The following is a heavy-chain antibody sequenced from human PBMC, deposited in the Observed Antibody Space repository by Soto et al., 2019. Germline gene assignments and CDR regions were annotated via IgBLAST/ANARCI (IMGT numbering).Heavy chain of an antibody. J-gene: IGHJ6*02. V-gene: IGHV4-59*01. CDR1: SGAIISYY. Sequence: SETLSLTCTVSSGAIISYYWSWILQPREKGLGRIGYIYYSGSTNYNPSLKSRVTISVDTSKNQFSLKLSSVTAADTAVYYCERVSKYCTNGVCYNGCSYYGMEVWGQANTVPASS. CDR2: IYYSGST. CDR3: ERVSKYCTNGVCYNGCSYYGMEV. D-gene: IGHD2-8*01.